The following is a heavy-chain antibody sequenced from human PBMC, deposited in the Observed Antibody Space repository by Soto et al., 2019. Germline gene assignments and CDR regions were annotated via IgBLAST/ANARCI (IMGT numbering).Heavy chain of an antibody. D-gene: IGHD2-8*01. J-gene: IGHJ4*02. CDR1: GFTFSSYA. V-gene: IGHV3-30-3*01. CDR3: ARVDIVLMVYAAFDY. CDR2: ISYDGSNK. Sequence: GGSLRLSCAASGFTFSSYAMHWVRQAPGKGLEWVALISYDGSNKYYADSVKGRFTISRDNSKNTLYLQMNSLRAEDTAVYYCARVDIVLMVYAAFDYWGQGTLVTVSS.